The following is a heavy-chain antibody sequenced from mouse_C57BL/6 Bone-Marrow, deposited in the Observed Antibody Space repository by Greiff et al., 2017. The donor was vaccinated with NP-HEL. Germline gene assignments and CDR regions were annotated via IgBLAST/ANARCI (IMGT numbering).Heavy chain of an antibody. J-gene: IGHJ1*03. D-gene: IGHD1-1*01. CDR1: GFTFSDYY. CDR2: INYDGSST. Sequence: DVKLVESEGGLVQPGSSMKLSCTASGFTFSDYYMAWVRQVPEKGLEWVAIINYDGSSTYYLDSLKSRFIISRDNAKNILYLQMSSLKSEDTATYYCARDYYGSGYWYFDVWGTGTTVTVSS. V-gene: IGHV5-16*01. CDR3: ARDYYGSGYWYFDV.